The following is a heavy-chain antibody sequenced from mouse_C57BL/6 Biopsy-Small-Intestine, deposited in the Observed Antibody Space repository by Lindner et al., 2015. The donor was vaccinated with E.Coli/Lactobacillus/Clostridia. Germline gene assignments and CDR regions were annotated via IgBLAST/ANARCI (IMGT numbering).Heavy chain of an antibody. D-gene: IGHD2-2*01. CDR1: GYTFTGYW. CDR3: ARKDPIYYGYEEYFDY. J-gene: IGHJ2*01. CDR2: ILPGSGST. Sequence: VQLQESGAELMKPGASVKLSCKATGYTFTGYWIEWVKQRPGHGLEWIGEILPGSGSTNYNEKFKGKATFTADTSSNTAYMQLSSLTTEDSAIYYCARKDPIYYGYEEYFDYWGQGTTLTVSS. V-gene: IGHV1-9*01.